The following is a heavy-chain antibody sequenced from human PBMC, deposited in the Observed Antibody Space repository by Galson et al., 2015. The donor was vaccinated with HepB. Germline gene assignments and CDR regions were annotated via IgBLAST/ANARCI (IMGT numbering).Heavy chain of an antibody. J-gene: IGHJ4*02. D-gene: IGHD3-22*01. CDR2: IPGSTGTI. CDR1: EFTFSTYS. CDR3: VVMIRGNDY. Sequence: SLRLSCAASEFTFSTYSMNWVRQAPGKGPEWVSHIPGSTGTIYYVDSVKGRFTVSRDNAKNSLYLQMNSLRAEDTAVYYCVVMIRGNDYWGQGTLVTVSS. V-gene: IGHV3-48*01.